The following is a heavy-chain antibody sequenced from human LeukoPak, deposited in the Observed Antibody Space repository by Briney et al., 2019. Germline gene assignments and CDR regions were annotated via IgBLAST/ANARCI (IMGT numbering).Heavy chain of an antibody. Sequence: YPGGSLRLSCAASGFTFSSYEMNWVRQAPGKGLEWVSYISSSGSTIYYADSVKGRFTISRDNAKNSLYLEMNSLSADDTALYYCARDGSPEASINYFDTWGQGTPVTVSS. CDR3: ARDGSPEASINYFDT. V-gene: IGHV3-48*03. D-gene: IGHD5-24*01. J-gene: IGHJ5*02. CDR2: ISSSGSTI. CDR1: GFTFSSYE.